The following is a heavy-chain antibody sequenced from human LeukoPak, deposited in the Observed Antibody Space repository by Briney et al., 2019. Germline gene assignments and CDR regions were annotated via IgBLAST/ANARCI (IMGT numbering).Heavy chain of an antibody. D-gene: IGHD2-15*01. Sequence: PSETLCLTCAVYGGSFSGYYWSWIRQPPGKGLEWIGEINHSGSTNYNPSLKSRVTISVDTSKNQFSLKLSSVTAADTAVYYCARGLVGLYYYYGMDVWGQGTTVTVSS. CDR1: GGSFSGYY. J-gene: IGHJ6*02. CDR2: INHSGST. V-gene: IGHV4-34*01. CDR3: ARGLVGLYYYYGMDV.